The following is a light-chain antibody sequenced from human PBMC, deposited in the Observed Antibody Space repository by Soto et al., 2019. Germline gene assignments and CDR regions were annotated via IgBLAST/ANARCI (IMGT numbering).Light chain of an antibody. J-gene: IGKJ1*01. V-gene: IGKV3-20*01. Sequence: EIVLTQSPGTLSLSPGERATLSCRASQSVDSKYLAWYQQKPGQAPRILIFAASSRATGIPDRFSGSGSGTDFTLTISRLEPGDFAVYYCQQYGYSSWTFXQGTKVDIK. CDR1: QSVDSKY. CDR2: AAS. CDR3: QQYGYSSWT.